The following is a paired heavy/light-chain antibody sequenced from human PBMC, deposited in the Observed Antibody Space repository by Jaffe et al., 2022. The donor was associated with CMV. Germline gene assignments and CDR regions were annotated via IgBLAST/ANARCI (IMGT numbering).Heavy chain of an antibody. CDR1: GFTFSSYS. D-gene: IGHD3-16*01. J-gene: IGHJ3*02. CDR3: ARDFEMITFGGVIPTDAFDI. V-gene: IGHV3-21*01. Sequence: EVQLVESGGGLVKPGGSLRLSCAASGFTFSSYSMNWVRQAPGKGLEWVSSISSSSSYIYYADSVKGRFTISRDNAKNSLYLQMNSLRAEDTAVYYCARDFEMITFGGVIPTDAFDIWGQGTMVTVSS. CDR2: ISSSSSYI.
Light chain of an antibody. Sequence: EIVLTQSPATLSLSPGERATLSCRASQSVSSYLAWYQQKPGQAPRLLIYDASNRATGIPARFSGSGSGTDFTLTISSLEPEDFAVYYCQQRSNWPPVTFGGGTKVEIK. CDR3: QQRSNWPPVT. CDR1: QSVSSY. V-gene: IGKV3-11*01. J-gene: IGKJ4*01. CDR2: DAS.